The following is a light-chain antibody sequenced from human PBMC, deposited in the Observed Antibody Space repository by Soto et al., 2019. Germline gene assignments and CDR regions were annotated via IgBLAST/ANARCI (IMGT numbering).Light chain of an antibody. J-gene: IGLJ1*01. CDR2: EVN. CDR1: SSDVGGYNY. CDR3: SSYAGSSNFV. V-gene: IGLV2-8*01. Sequence: QSVLTQPPSASGSPGQSVTISCTGTSSDVGGYNYVSWYRQHPGKAPELMIYEVNKRPSGVPDRFSGSKSGNTASLTVSGLQAEDEADYYCSSYAGSSNFVFGTGTKLTVL.